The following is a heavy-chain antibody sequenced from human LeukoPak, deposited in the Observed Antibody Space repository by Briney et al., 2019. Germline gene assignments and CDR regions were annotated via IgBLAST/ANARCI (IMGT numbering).Heavy chain of an antibody. D-gene: IGHD3-10*01. V-gene: IGHV4-34*01. Sequence: SETLSLTCAVYGGSFSGYYWTWIRQPPGKGLEWIGEINQSGSANYNPSLKSRVTISKDMSKKQFSLKLTSVAAADTAVYCCARGERGIRGVPNKALHFDYWGQGTLVTVSS. CDR3: ARGERGIRGVPNKALHFDY. CDR1: GGSFSGYY. CDR2: INQSGSA. J-gene: IGHJ4*02.